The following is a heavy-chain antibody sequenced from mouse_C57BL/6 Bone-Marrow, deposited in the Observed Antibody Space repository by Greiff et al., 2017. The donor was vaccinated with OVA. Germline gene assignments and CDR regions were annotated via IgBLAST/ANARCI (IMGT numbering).Heavy chain of an antibody. CDR1: GFTFSSYA. CDR2: ISDGGSYT. J-gene: IGHJ3*01. D-gene: IGHD2-4*01. CDR3: ASGDYDAPSY. Sequence: EVQLQESGGGLVKPGGSLKLSCAASGFTFSSYAMSWVRQTPEKRLEWVATISDGGSYTYYPDNVKGRFTISRDNAKNNLYLQMSHLKSEDTAMYYCASGDYDAPSYWGQGTLVTVSA. V-gene: IGHV5-4*01.